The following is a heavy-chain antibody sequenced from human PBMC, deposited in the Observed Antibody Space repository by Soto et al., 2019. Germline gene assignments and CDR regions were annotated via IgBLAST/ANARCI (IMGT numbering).Heavy chain of an antibody. Sequence: GASVKVSCKASGYTFTSYGISWVRQAPGQGLEWMGWISAYNGNTNYAQKLQGRVTMTTDTSTSTAYMELRSLRSGDTAVYYCARVDVVVVAATRGGNWVDPWGQGTLVPVS. D-gene: IGHD2-15*01. CDR1: GYTFTSYG. V-gene: IGHV1-18*01. CDR3: ARVDVVVVAATRGGNWVDP. CDR2: ISAYNGNT. J-gene: IGHJ5*02.